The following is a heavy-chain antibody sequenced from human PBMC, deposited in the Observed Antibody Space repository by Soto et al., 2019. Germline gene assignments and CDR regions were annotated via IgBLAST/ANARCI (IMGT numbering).Heavy chain of an antibody. CDR3: TRNRRETGDFDF. CDR1: GYTFTTYD. V-gene: IGHV1-8*01. Sequence: QVQLVQSGAEVRKPGASVKVSCKASGYTFTTYDINWFRQARGQGLQWMGWMNPDSGTTGYAQTFQGRVTLTRDTSMNPAYMELSTLTYEDTAVYYCTRNRRETGDFDFWGQGPLVSVSS. CDR2: MNPDSGTT. J-gene: IGHJ4*02. D-gene: IGHD1-1*01.